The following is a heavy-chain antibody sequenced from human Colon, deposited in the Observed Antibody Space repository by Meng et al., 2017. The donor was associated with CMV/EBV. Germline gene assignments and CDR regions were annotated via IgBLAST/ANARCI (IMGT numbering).Heavy chain of an antibody. CDR3: ASAATVTQDY. Sequence: LPCAASGFTFSSYWMHWVRQAPGKGLVWVSRINSDGSSTSYADSVKGRFTISRDNAKNTLYLQMNSLRAEDTAVYYCASAATVTQDYWGQGTLVTVSS. J-gene: IGHJ4*02. CDR2: INSDGSST. CDR1: GFTFSSYW. V-gene: IGHV3-74*01. D-gene: IGHD4-17*01.